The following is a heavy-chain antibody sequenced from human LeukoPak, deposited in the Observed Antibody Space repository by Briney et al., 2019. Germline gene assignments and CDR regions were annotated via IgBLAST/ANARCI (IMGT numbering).Heavy chain of an antibody. D-gene: IGHD1-26*01. J-gene: IGHJ4*02. CDR3: AKGSEWEPYPSPHYFDY. CDR1: GFTFSTYS. CDR2: ISSSSSTI. Sequence: GGSLRLSCAVSGFTFSTYSMNWVRQAPGKGLEWVSYISSSSSTIYYADSVKGRFTISRDNSKNTLYLQMNSLRAEDTAVYYCAKGSEWEPYPSPHYFDYWGQGTLVTVSS. V-gene: IGHV3-48*01.